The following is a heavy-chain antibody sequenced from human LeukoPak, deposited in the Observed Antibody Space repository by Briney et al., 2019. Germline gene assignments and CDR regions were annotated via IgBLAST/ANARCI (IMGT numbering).Heavy chain of an antibody. J-gene: IGHJ5*02. CDR1: GFTFSSSW. CDR3: ARDGPYSTSSTHPP. Sequence: GGSLRLSCAASGFTFSSSWMSWVRQAPGKGLEWVANIKQDGSEKYYVGSVKGRFTISRDNAKNSLYLQMDSLRAEDTAVYYCARDGPYSTSSTHPPWGQGTLVTVSS. V-gene: IGHV3-7*03. D-gene: IGHD6-6*01. CDR2: IKQDGSEK.